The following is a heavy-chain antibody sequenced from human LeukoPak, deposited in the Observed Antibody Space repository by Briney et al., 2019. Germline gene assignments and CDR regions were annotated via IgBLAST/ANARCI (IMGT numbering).Heavy chain of an antibody. J-gene: IGHJ4*02. CDR2: INPKSGAT. CDR3: TIDEWELPGY. V-gene: IGHV1-2*02. CDR1: GYTFTDYY. Sequence: ASVKASCKTSGYTFTDYYIHWVRQAPGQGLEWMGWINPKSGATDFAQKFQGRITLTRDTSITTAHMEMNRLTSDDTAVYFCTIDEWELPGYWGQGTRVTVAT. D-gene: IGHD1-26*01.